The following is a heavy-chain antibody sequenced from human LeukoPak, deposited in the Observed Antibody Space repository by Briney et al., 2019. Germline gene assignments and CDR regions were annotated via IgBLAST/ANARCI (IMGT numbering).Heavy chain of an antibody. D-gene: IGHD4/OR15-4a*01. CDR3: VKESGFMVAPNSAFDI. CDR1: GXTFNSYP. Sequence: PGGSLRLSWSASGXTFNSYPLHWVRQAPGKGLEYVSGISRNGGSTYYADSVKGRFTISRDNSKNTLYLQMSSLRAEDTAVYYCVKESGFMVAPNSAFDIWGQGTMVTVSS. CDR2: ISRNGGST. J-gene: IGHJ3*02. V-gene: IGHV3-64D*06.